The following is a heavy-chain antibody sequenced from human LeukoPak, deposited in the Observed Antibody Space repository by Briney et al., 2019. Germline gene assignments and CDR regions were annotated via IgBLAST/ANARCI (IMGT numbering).Heavy chain of an antibody. CDR1: GYPFTSYH. CDR3: ARECPSCFNFDP. Sequence: ASVKVSCKASGYPFTSYHLHWARQAPGQGVEWMGLLRASGGGAEYPQKFQGGVTMTRDTSTNTVYMELSSLRSDDTAVYYCARECPSCFNFDPWGPGTLVTVSS. CDR2: LRASGGGA. V-gene: IGHV1-46*01. J-gene: IGHJ5*02. D-gene: IGHD1-1*01.